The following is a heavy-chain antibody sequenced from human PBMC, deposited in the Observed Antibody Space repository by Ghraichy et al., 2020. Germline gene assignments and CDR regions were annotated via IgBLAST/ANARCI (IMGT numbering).Heavy chain of an antibody. CDR1: GFTFSSYG. D-gene: IGHD3-3*01. CDR2: ISYDGSNK. Sequence: GGSLRLSCAASGFTFSSYGMHWVRQAPGKGLEWVAVISYDGSNKYYADSVKGRFTISRDNSKNTLYLQMNSLRAEDTAVYYCAKDPNTYYDFWSGLGHNWFDPWGQGTLVTGSS. CDR3: AKDPNTYYDFWSGLGHNWFDP. J-gene: IGHJ5*02. V-gene: IGHV3-30*18.